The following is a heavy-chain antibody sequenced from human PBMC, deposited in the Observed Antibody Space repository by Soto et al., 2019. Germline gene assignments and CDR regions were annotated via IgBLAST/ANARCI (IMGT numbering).Heavy chain of an antibody. J-gene: IGHJ4*02. CDR2: ISPGDSDT. V-gene: IGHV5-51*01. CDR3: ASMRPTNGYYFDY. CDR1: GYIFTSYW. Sequence: GESLKISCKCSGYIFTSYWIGWVRQMPGKGLECMGVISPGDSDTRYSPSFQGQVTTSADKSLSTAYLQWSSLKASDTAMYYCASMRPTNGYYFDYWGQGTLVTVSS. D-gene: IGHD2-2*01.